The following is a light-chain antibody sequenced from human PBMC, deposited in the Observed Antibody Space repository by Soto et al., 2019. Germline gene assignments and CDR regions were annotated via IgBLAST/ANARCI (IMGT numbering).Light chain of an antibody. CDR2: GNS. V-gene: IGLV1-40*01. Sequence: QSVLTQPPSVSGAPGQRVTISCTGSSSNIGAGYDVHWYQQLPGTAPKLLIYGNSNRPSGVPDRFSGSKSGTSASLAITGLQAEDEADYYCQSYYSSLRSTWVFAIGTQVTLL. CDR1: SSNIGAGYD. J-gene: IGLJ1*01. CDR3: QSYYSSLRSTWV.